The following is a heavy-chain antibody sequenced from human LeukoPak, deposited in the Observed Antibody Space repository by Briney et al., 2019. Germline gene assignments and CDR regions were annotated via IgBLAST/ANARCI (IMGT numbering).Heavy chain of an antibody. D-gene: IGHD2-15*01. CDR1: GGSISSSSYY. CDR3: ARLLGYCSGGSCYAAYYGMDV. J-gene: IGHJ6*02. Sequence: SETLSLTCTVSGGSISSSSYYWGCIRQPPGKGLEWIGSIYYSGSTYYNPSLKSRVTISVDTSKNQLSLKLSSVTAADTAVYYCARLLGYCSGGSCYAAYYGMDVWGQGTTVTVSS. V-gene: IGHV4-39*01. CDR2: IYYSGST.